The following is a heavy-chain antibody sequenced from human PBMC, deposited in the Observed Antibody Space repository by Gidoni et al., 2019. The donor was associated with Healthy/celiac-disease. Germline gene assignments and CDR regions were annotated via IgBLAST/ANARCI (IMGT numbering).Heavy chain of an antibody. CDR2: IDPSDSYT. Sequence: EVQLVQSGAEVKKPGESLRISCKGSGYSSPRYWISWVRQMPGKGLEWMGRIDPSDSYTNYSPSFQGHVTISADKSISTAYLQWSSLKASDTAMYYCARPIVATPLAAFDIWGQGTMVTVSS. CDR3: ARPIVATPLAAFDI. D-gene: IGHD5-12*01. J-gene: IGHJ3*02. V-gene: IGHV5-10-1*03. CDR1: GYSSPRYW.